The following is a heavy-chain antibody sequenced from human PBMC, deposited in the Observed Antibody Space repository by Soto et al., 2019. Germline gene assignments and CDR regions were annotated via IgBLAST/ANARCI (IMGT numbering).Heavy chain of an antibody. D-gene: IGHD2-15*01. Sequence: QVQLQESGPGLVKPSGTLSLTCAVAGGSISDNWWSWVRQAPGKGLEWIGEIYHSGTTYYNPSLKCRVSRLVDKPASRISLTLSSVTAADTAVYYCARHVAVPRTRGFDYWGQGALVAVSS. CDR3: ARHVAVPRTRGFDY. CDR1: GGSISDNW. V-gene: IGHV4-4*02. CDR2: IYHSGTT. J-gene: IGHJ4*02.